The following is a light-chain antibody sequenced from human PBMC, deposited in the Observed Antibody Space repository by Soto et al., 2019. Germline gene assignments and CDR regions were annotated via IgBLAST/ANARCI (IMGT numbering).Light chain of an antibody. CDR2: KAS. CDR1: QTISSG. Sequence: LHMTHSPPTLSSSIRDRVTITCRAIQTISSGLALYQQKPGKAPKLLIYKASTLESGVPSRFSGSGSGTEFTLTISRLQPDDFASYYCQHYNSYPEAFGQGTKVDIK. J-gene: IGKJ1*01. CDR3: QHYNSYPEA. V-gene: IGKV1-5*03.